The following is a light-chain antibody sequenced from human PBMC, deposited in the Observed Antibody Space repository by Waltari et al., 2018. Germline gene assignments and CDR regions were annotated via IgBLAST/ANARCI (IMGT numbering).Light chain of an antibody. J-gene: IGKJ2*01. CDR2: WTS. Sequence: IVMTQSPDSLPVSLGERATITCKPSQSVLYSSNNKNFLAWYQQKPGQPPKLLIYWTSTRESGVPDRFSGSGSGTDFTLTISSLQAEDVAVYFCQQFHSTPYTFGQGTKLEIK. CDR3: QQFHSTPYT. V-gene: IGKV4-1*01. CDR1: QSVLYSSNNKNF.